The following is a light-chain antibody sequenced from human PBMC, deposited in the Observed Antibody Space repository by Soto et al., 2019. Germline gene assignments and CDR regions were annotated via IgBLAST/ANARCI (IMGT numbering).Light chain of an antibody. J-gene: IGKJ5*01. Sequence: EVVLTQSPVTLSLSPVERATLSCRASQSFRGLLAWYQQKPGQAPRLLIYDAYNRATGIPPRFSGSGSGTDFTLTISSLEPEDSAVYYCQQRHMWPITFGQGTRREIK. CDR2: DAY. CDR1: QSFRGL. CDR3: QQRHMWPIT. V-gene: IGKV3-11*01.